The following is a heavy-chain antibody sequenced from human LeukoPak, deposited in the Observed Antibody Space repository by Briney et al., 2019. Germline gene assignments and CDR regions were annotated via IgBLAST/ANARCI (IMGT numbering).Heavy chain of an antibody. Sequence: PSETLSLTCAVYGGSFSGYYWSWIRQPPGKGREWIGEINHSGSTNYNPSLKSRVTISVDTSKNQFSLKLSSLTAADTAVYYCAGYYYDSSGYYTFEYWGQGTLVTVSS. CDR2: INHSGST. V-gene: IGHV4-34*01. CDR1: GGSFSGYY. CDR3: AGYYYDSSGYYTFEY. D-gene: IGHD3-22*01. J-gene: IGHJ4*02.